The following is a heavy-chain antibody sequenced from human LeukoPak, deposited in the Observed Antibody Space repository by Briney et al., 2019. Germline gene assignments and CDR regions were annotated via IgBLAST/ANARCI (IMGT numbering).Heavy chain of an antibody. J-gene: IGHJ3*02. D-gene: IGHD3-3*01. CDR3: ARRAEWFSWTRLDAFDI. CDR1: GGSLKNFA. V-gene: IGHV1-69*13. CDR2: FNHIYGTT. Sequence: SVKVSCKASGGSLKNFAISWVRQAPRQGPEWMGGFNHIYGTTNYAQKFQGRVTITVDASTNIAYLDLSSLRSDDTALYYCARRAEWFSWTRLDAFDIWGQGTMVTVSS.